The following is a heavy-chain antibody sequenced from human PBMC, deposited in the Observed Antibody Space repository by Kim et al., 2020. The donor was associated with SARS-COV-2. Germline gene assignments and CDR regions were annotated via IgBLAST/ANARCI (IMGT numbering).Heavy chain of an antibody. CDR1: GGSFSGYY. V-gene: IGHV4-34*01. CDR2: INHSGST. CDR3: ARGVGARNAFDI. Sequence: SETLSLTCAVYGGSFSGYYWSWIRQPPGKGLEWIGEINHSGSTNYNPSLKSRVTISVDTSKNQFSLKLSSVTAADTAVYYCARGVGARNAFDIWGQGTMVTVSS. J-gene: IGHJ3*02.